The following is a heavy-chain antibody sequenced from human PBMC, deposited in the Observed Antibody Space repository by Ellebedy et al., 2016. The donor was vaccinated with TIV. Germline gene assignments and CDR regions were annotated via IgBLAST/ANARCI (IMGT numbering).Heavy chain of an antibody. V-gene: IGHV3-66*01. D-gene: IGHD2-21*01. CDR1: GIIVSDYF. CDR2: LYPDTKT. Sequence: GGSLRLSCEASGIIVSDYFMNWVRQAPGKGLEWVSVLYPDTKTNYTDSVNGRFIVSRDSSKNTLYLHMNSLTAEDTAVYYCARDPGGGGDFGDNWFDPWGQGTLVTVSS. J-gene: IGHJ5*02. CDR3: ARDPGGGGDFGDNWFDP.